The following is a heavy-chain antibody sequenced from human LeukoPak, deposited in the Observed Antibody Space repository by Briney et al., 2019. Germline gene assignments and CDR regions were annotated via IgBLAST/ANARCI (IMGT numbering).Heavy chain of an antibody. V-gene: IGHV3-30-3*01. Sequence: GGSLRLSSAASGFTFSSYAMHWVRQAPGKGLEWVAVISYDGSNKYYADSVKGRFTISRDNSKNTLYLQMNSLRAEDTAVYYCASSPPVHWGQGTLVTVFS. J-gene: IGHJ4*02. CDR1: GFTFSSYA. CDR2: ISYDGSNK. D-gene: IGHD6-6*01. CDR3: ASSPPVH.